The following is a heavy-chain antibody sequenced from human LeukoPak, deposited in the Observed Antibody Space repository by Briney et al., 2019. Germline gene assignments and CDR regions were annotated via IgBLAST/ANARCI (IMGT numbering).Heavy chain of an antibody. V-gene: IGHV3-48*02. J-gene: IGHJ4*02. D-gene: IGHD4-17*01. Sequence: PGGSLRLSCAASGFTFTTYSMNWVRQAPGKGLEWVSYISGSTSTIKYADSVMGRFTISRDNAKNSLYLQMNSLRDEDTAVYYCARDLYGDYSFDYWGQGTLVTDSS. CDR2: ISGSTSTI. CDR3: ARDLYGDYSFDY. CDR1: GFTFTTYS.